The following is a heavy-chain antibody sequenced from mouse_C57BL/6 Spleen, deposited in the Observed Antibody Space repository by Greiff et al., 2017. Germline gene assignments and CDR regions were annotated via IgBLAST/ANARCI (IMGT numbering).Heavy chain of an antibody. J-gene: IGHJ2*01. D-gene: IGHD3-3*01. V-gene: IGHV1-80*01. CDR3: ARRDLYYFDY. Sequence: VKVVESGAELVKPGASVKISCKASGYAFSSYWMNWVKQRPGKGLEWIGQIYPGDGDTNYNGKFKGKATLTADKSSSTAYMQLSSLTSEDSAVYFCARRDLYYFDYWGQGTTLTVSS. CDR2: IYPGDGDT. CDR1: GYAFSSYW.